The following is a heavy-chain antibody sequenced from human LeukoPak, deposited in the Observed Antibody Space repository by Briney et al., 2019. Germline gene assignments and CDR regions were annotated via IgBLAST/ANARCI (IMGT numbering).Heavy chain of an antibody. J-gene: IGHJ4*02. V-gene: IGHV4-59*08. D-gene: IGHD6-19*01. CDR3: ARHTAYSSILDY. CDR1: GDSIGGYY. Sequence: SETLSLTCTVSGDSIGGYYWSWVRQPPGKGLEWIGHIYSSGSANYNPSLKSRVTISVDTSKNQFSLKLSSVTAADTAVYYCARHTAYSSILDYWGQGTLVTVSS. CDR2: IYSSGSA.